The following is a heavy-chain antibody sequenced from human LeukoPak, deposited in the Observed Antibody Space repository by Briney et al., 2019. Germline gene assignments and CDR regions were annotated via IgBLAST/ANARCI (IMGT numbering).Heavy chain of an antibody. CDR3: ARRNYYGSGYAFDI. CDR1: GYTFTTYY. CDR2: INPSGDTT. J-gene: IGHJ3*02. V-gene: IGHV1-46*01. D-gene: IGHD3-10*01. Sequence: ASVKVSCKASGYTFTTYYMHWVRQAPGQGLEWMGIINPSGDTTIYAQKFQGRVTMTRDTSTGTVYMELSSLRAEDTALYYCARRNYYGSGYAFDIWGQGTMVTVSS.